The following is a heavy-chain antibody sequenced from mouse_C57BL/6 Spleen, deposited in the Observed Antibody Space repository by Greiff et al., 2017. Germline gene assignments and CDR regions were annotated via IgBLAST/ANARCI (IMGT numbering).Heavy chain of an antibody. D-gene: IGHD1-1*01. CDR3: TRLLRGAMDY. CDR2: IDPETGGT. V-gene: IGHV1-15*01. CDR1: GYTFTDYE. Sequence: QVQLQQSGAELVRPGASVTLSCKASGYTFTDYEMHWVKQTPVHGLEWIGAIDPETGGTAYNQKFKGKAILTADKSSSTAYMELRSLTSEDTAVYYGTRLLRGAMDYWGQGTSVTVSS. J-gene: IGHJ4*01.